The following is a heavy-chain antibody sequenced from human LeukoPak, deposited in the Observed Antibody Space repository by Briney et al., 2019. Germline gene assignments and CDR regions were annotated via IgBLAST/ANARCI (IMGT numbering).Heavy chain of an antibody. V-gene: IGHV1-8*03. Sequence: ASVKVSCKASGYTFTSYDINWVRQATGQGLEWMGWMNPNSGNTGYAQKFQGRVTITRNTSISTAYMELSSLRSEDTAVYYCVRGIWSGYPLYYMDVWGKGTTVTVSS. J-gene: IGHJ6*03. CDR2: MNPNSGNT. D-gene: IGHD3-3*01. CDR1: GYTFTSYD. CDR3: VRGIWSGYPLYYMDV.